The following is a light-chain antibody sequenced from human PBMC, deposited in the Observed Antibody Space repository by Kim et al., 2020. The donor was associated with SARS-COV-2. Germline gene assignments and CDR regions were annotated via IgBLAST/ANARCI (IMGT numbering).Light chain of an antibody. V-gene: IGLV3-1*01. Sequence: SVSPGQTASITCSGDKLGDKYASWYQQKPGQSPVLVIYQDSKRPSGIPERFSGSNSGNTATLTISGTQAMDEADYYCQAWDSSTAVFGGGTKLIVL. J-gene: IGLJ2*01. CDR2: QDS. CDR1: KLGDKY. CDR3: QAWDSSTAV.